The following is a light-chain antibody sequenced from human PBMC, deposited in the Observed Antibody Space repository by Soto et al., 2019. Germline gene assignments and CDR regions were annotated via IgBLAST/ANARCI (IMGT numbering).Light chain of an antibody. CDR1: SSDVGGYNY. V-gene: IGLV2-14*01. Sequence: QSALTQPASVSGSPGQSITISCTGTSSDVGGYNYVSWYQQHPGKAPKLMIYEVSNRPSGVSNRFSGSKSGNTASLTISGLQAEDEADYYCSLYTSSSTPLYVFGTGTKLTVL. J-gene: IGLJ1*01. CDR3: SLYTSSSTPLYV. CDR2: EVS.